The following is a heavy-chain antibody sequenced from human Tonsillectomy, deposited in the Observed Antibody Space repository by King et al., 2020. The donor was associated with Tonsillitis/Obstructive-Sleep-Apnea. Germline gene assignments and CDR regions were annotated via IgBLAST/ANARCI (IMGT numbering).Heavy chain of an antibody. CDR2: ISTYSGNT. J-gene: IGHJ4*02. CDR3: ARNDYASGSYYNSPFDH. V-gene: IGHV1-18*01. Sequence: LVQSGAEVKKPGASVKVSCKASGYTFTSYGVSWVRQAPGRGLEWMGWISTYSGNTTYAQKLQDRLTMTTDTSTNTAYMELRSLRSDDTAVYYCARNDYASGSYYNSPFDHWGQGTLVTVSS. D-gene: IGHD3-10*01. CDR1: GYTFTSYG.